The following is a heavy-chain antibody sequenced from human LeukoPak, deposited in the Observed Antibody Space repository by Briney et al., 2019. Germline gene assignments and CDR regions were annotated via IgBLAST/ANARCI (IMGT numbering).Heavy chain of an antibody. CDR3: ASKTGTVFDY. CDR1: GDLITAYY. D-gene: IGHD7-27*01. V-gene: IGHV4-59*01. CDR2: VYYTGST. Sequence: SETLSLTCTVSGDLITAYYWSWIRQPPGKGLEWIGYVYYTGSTEYNPSLRSRVTISLEMSKHQFSLDLTSVTAADTAVYYCASKTGTVFDYWGQGALVTVSS. J-gene: IGHJ4*02.